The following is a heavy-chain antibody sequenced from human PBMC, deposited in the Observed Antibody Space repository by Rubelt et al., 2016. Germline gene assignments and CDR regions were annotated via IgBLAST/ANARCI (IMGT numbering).Heavy chain of an antibody. D-gene: IGHD2-8*02. CDR2: IQSDGSNK. CDR1: GFTFSSYG. CDR3: AKSGPGEVLFYFDY. V-gene: IGHV3-30*02. Sequence: VQLVESGGGLIQPGGSLRLSCAASGFTFSSYGMDWVRQAPGKGLEWVAYIQSDGSNKYYGDSVKGRFAVSRDNSKNTLYLQMNSLRAEDTAVYYCAKSGPGEVLFYFDYWGQGTPVTVSS. J-gene: IGHJ4*02.